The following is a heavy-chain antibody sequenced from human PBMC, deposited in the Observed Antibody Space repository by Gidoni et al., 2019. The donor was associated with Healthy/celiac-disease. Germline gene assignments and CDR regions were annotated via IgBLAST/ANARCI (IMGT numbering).Heavy chain of an antibody. D-gene: IGHD4-17*01. CDR1: GGTFSSYA. CDR3: ARGVHGDYVRNYYYYGMDV. CDR2: IIPIFGTT. J-gene: IGHJ6*02. V-gene: IGHV1-69*01. Sequence: QVQLVQSGAEVKKPGSSVKVSCKASGGTFSSYAISWVRQAPGQGLEWMGGIIPIFGTTNYAQKFQGRVTITADESTSTAYMELSSLRSEDTAVYYCARGVHGDYVRNYYYYGMDVWGQGTTVTVSS.